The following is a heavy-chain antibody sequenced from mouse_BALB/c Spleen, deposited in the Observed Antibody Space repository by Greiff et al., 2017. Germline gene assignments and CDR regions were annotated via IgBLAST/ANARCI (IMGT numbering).Heavy chain of an antibody. V-gene: IGHV2-2*02. J-gene: IGHJ1*01. CDR2: IWSGGST. D-gene: IGHD2-3*01. CDR3: ARCDGYYYCYFDV. CDR1: GFSLTSYG. Sequence: VKLMESGPGLVQPSQSLSITCTVSGFSLTSYGVHWVRQSPGKGLEWLGVIWSGGSTDYNAAFISRLSISKDNSKSQVFFKMNSLQANDTAIYYCARCDGYYYCYFDVWGAGTTVTVSS.